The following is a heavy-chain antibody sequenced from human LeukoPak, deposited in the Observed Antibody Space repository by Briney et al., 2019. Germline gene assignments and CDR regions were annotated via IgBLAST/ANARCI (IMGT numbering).Heavy chain of an antibody. Sequence: GGSLRLSCAASGFTFSSYGMSWVRQAPGKGLEWVAVSLYDGTNKYYADSVKGRFTISRDNSKNTLSLQMNSLRDEDTAVYYCARDDGGNPNDAFDVWGQGTMVTVSS. V-gene: IGHV3-30*03. CDR2: SLYDGTNK. CDR3: ARDDGGNPNDAFDV. J-gene: IGHJ3*01. D-gene: IGHD4-23*01. CDR1: GFTFSSYG.